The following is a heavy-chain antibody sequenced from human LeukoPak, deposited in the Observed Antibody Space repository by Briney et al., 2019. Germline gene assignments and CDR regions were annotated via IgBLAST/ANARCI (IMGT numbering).Heavy chain of an antibody. CDR2: ISGSGPFSTSGTTT. J-gene: IGHJ4*02. CDR3: AKVKYGLVSFIDS. V-gene: IGHV3-23*01. D-gene: IGHD3-9*01. CDR1: GFTFSSYA. Sequence: PGGSLRLSCAASGFTFSSYAMNWVRQAPGKGLEWVSAISGSGPFSTSGTTTYYADSVKGRFTISRDNSRNTLYLQMNSLRADDTAVYYCAKVKYGLVSFIDSWGQGTLVIVSS.